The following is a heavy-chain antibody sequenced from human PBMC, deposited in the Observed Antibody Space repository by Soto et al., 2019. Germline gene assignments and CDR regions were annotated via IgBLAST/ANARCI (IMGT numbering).Heavy chain of an antibody. J-gene: IGHJ3*02. CDR1: GFTFSSYA. CDR2: ISYDGSNK. CDR3: ARARNDYGDYGDAFDI. Sequence: QVQLVESGGGVVQPGRSLRLSCAASGFTFSSYAMHWVRQAPGKGLEWVAVISYDGSNKYYADSAKGRFTISRDNSKNTLYLQMNSLRAEDAAVYYCARARNDYGDYGDAFDIWGQGTMVTVSS. V-gene: IGHV3-30-3*01. D-gene: IGHD4-17*01.